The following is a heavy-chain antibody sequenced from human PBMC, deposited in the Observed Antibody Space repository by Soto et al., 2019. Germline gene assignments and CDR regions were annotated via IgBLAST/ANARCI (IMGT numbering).Heavy chain of an antibody. Sequence: PGESLKISWKGSGYSFSNYWIGWMRQVPGKGLEWMGIIYPGDSDTKYNPSFEGHVTMSADKSISTAYLQWSSLKASDTAIYYCAGHFSSNWFYFEFWGPGTLVTVSS. CDR3: AGHFSSNWFYFEF. CDR2: IYPGDSDT. CDR1: GYSFSNYW. V-gene: IGHV5-51*01. D-gene: IGHD1-20*01. J-gene: IGHJ4*02.